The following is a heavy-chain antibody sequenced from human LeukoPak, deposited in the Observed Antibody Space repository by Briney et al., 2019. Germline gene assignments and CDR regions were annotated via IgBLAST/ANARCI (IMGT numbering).Heavy chain of an antibody. V-gene: IGHV3-23*01. Sequence: GGSLRLSCAASGFTFSNYAMSWVRQAPGKGLEWVSAISGSASSTYHADSVKGRFTISRDNSKNTLYLQMNSLRAEDTAVYYCAKDRYSGSYYESFDIWGQGTMVTVSS. CDR3: AKDRYSGSYYESFDI. J-gene: IGHJ3*02. CDR2: ISGSASST. D-gene: IGHD1-26*01. CDR1: GFTFSNYA.